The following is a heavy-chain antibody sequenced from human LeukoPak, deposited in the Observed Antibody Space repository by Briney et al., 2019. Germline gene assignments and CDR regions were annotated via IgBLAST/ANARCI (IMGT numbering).Heavy chain of an antibody. J-gene: IGHJ4*02. CDR2: INWNGGRT. V-gene: IGHV3-20*04. D-gene: IGHD3-10*01. CDR3: ARDSSRLLWFGELLYGTYYFDY. Sequence: GGSLRLSCAACGFTFDDYGMSWVRQAPGKGLEWVSGINWNGGRTGYADSVKGRFTISRDNAKNSLYLQMNSLRAEDTALYYCARDSSRLLWFGELLYGTYYFDYWGQGTLVTISS. CDR1: GFTFDDYG.